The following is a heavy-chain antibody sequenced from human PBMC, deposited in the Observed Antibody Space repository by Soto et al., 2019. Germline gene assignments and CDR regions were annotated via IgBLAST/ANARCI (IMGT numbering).Heavy chain of an antibody. CDR1: AGSSNSYY. CDR2: VYNSGST. CDR3: ARDYGGSNDY. D-gene: IGHD4-17*01. V-gene: IGHV4-59*01. J-gene: IGHJ4*02. Sequence: TSETLSLTCTVSAGSSNSYYWSWIRQPPGKGLEWIGYVYNSGSTYYNPSLKSRVTISLDTSKNQFSLYLNSMTAADTAVYYCARDYGGSNDYWGQGTLVTVSS.